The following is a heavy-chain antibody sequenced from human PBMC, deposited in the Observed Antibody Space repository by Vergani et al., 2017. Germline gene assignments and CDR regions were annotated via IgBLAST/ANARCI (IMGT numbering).Heavy chain of an antibody. J-gene: IGHJ4*02. V-gene: IGHV4-59*01. CDR3: AGWDPTRGLYYFDY. Sequence: QVQLQESGPGLVKPSETLSLTCTVSGGSISSYYWSWIRQPPGKGLEWIGYIYYSGSTNYNPSRKSRVTISVDTSKNQFSLKLSSVTAAGTAVYYCAGWDPTRGLYYFDYWGQGTLVTVSS. D-gene: IGHD1-26*01. CDR1: GGSISSYY. CDR2: IYYSGST.